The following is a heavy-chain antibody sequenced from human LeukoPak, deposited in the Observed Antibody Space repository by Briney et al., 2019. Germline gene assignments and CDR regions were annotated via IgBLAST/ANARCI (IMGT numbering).Heavy chain of an antibody. D-gene: IGHD2-21*02. V-gene: IGHV3-9*01. CDR2: ISYNNDTI. CDR3: AKDYCGGDCYSGWYFDL. J-gene: IGHJ2*01. CDR1: GFTFDDYA. Sequence: GRSLRLSCAASGFTFDDYAMHWGRHAPRKGLDWVSGISYNNDTIAYADSVKGRFTISRDNAKNSLYLQMNSLRAEDTALYYCAKDYCGGDCYSGWYFDLWGGGTLVTVSS.